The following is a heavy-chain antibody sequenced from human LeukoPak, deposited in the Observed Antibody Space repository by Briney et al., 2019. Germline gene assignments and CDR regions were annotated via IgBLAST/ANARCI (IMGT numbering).Heavy chain of an antibody. CDR2: INQDGSDK. V-gene: IGHV3-7*03. CDR3: AKGPRRYCSSTSYLYFDY. CDR1: GFSISAYW. J-gene: IGHJ4*02. D-gene: IGHD2-2*01. Sequence: GGSLRLSCAASGFSISAYWMSWVRQAPGKGLEWVANINQDGSDKYSVDSVKGRFTISRDNAKNSLYLQMNSLRAEDTALYYCAKGPRRYCSSTSYLYFDYWGQGTLVTVSS.